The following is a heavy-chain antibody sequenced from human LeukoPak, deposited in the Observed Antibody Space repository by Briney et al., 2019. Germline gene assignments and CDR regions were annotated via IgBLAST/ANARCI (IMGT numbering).Heavy chain of an antibody. J-gene: IGHJ4*02. CDR2: ISSSGSTI. CDR3: AREGSDILTGYQYYFDY. V-gene: IGHV3-48*03. Sequence: GGSLRLSCAASGFTFSSYEMNWVRQAPGKGLEWVSYISSSGSTIYYADSVKGRFTISRDNAKNSLYLQMNRLRAEDTAVYYCAREGSDILTGYQYYFDYWGQGTLVTVSS. D-gene: IGHD3-9*01. CDR1: GFTFSSYE.